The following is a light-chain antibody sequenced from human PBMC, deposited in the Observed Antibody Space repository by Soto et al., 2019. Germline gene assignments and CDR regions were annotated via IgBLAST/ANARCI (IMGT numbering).Light chain of an antibody. CDR2: KTS. V-gene: IGKV1-5*03. CDR3: QQYKSFSLT. CDR1: PSISSW. J-gene: IGKJ4*01. Sequence: GDRVTITCRASPSISSWLAWYQQKPGKAPKLLIYKTSNLESGVPSRFSGSGSGTEFSLTISSLQPDDFATYYCQQYKSFSLTFGGGTRVEVK.